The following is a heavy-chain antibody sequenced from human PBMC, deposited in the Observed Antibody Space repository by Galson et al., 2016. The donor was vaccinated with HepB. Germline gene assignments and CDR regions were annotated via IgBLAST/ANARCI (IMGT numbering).Heavy chain of an antibody. J-gene: IGHJ2*01. V-gene: IGHV1-46*01. CDR2: INPSGGKT. CDR1: GYTFRTYY. D-gene: IGHD4-17*01. CDR3: ARGTGKLTTVTTVTSLWYFEL. Sequence: SVKVSCKAFGYTFRTYYMHWVRQAPGQGLEWMGIINPSGGKTKYAQRFQGRVTMTSDTSTNTLYMELSSLRSDDTAVYYCARGTGKLTTVTTVTSLWYFELWGRGTLVTVSS.